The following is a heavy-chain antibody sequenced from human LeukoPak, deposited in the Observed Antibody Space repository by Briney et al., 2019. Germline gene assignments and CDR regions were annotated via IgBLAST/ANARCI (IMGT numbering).Heavy chain of an antibody. J-gene: IGHJ4*02. CDR2: ISSSGSSI. V-gene: IGHV3-11*01. Sequence: GGSLRLSCAASGFTFSDYYMSWIRQTPRKGLEWLAYISSSGSSIDYADSVKGRFTVSRDNGKNSLFLQMNSLRAEDTAIYYCVRVKGGWLGEKTYDYLGQGTLVTVSP. D-gene: IGHD5-24*01. CDR1: GFTFSDYY. CDR3: VRVKGGWLGEKTYDY.